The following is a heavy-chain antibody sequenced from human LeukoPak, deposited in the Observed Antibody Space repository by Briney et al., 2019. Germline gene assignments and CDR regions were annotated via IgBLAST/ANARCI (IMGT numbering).Heavy chain of an antibody. CDR2: IYYSGST. CDR3: ARVSSSWYEDWYFDL. D-gene: IGHD6-13*01. CDR1: GGSISNFY. J-gene: IGHJ2*01. V-gene: IGHV4-59*01. Sequence: SETLSLTCTVSGGSISNFYWNWIRQPPGKGLEWIGYIYYSGSTNYNPSLKSRVTISIDTSKNQFSLKLSSVTAADTAVYYCARVSSSWYEDWYFDLWGRGTLVSVSP.